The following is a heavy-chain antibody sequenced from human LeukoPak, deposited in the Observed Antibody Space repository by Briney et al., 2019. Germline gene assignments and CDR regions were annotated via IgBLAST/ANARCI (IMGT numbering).Heavy chain of an antibody. V-gene: IGHV3-30-3*01. Sequence: GGSLRLSCAASGFTFNSYSMHWVRQAPGKGLEWVTAISDDETYKFYADSVKSRFTISRDNSKNTLYLQMNSLRAEDTAVYYCATPRVPYYYYYYMDVWSKGTTVTVSS. CDR1: GFTFNSYS. CDR2: ISDDETYK. D-gene: IGHD1-1*01. CDR3: ATPRVPYYYYYYMDV. J-gene: IGHJ6*03.